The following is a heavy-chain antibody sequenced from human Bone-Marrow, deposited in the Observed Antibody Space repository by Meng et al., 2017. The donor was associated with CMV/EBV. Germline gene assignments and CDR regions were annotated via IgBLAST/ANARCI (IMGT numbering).Heavy chain of an antibody. CDR2: IYSGGSST. J-gene: IGHJ4*01. CDR1: GFPFSSYA. D-gene: IGHD2-21*01. Sequence: GESLKISCAPSGFPFSSYAMSWVRQAPGKGLEWVSVIYSGGSSTYYADSVKGRFTISRDNSKNTLYLRMSSLSAEDRAVYYCAKDGCGSDCYFDSWGHGTLVTVSS. V-gene: IGHV3-23*03. CDR3: AKDGCGSDCYFDS.